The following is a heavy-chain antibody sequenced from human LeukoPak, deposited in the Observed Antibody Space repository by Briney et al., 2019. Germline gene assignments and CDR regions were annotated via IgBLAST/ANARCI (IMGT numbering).Heavy chain of an antibody. Sequence: KSSETLSLTCTVSGGSISSYYWSWIRQPAGKGLEWIGRIYTSGSTNYNPSLKSRVTMSVDTSKNQFSLNLSSVTAADTAVYYCVRDRKGVLMGHYYYYMDVWGKGTTVTVSS. CDR3: VRDRKGVLMGHYYYYMDV. CDR2: IYTSGST. CDR1: GGSISSYY. V-gene: IGHV4-4*07. J-gene: IGHJ6*03. D-gene: IGHD2-8*01.